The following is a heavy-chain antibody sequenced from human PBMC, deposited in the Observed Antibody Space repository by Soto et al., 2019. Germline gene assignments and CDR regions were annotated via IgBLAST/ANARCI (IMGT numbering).Heavy chain of an antibody. CDR1: GFTFSSYS. V-gene: IGHV3-21*01. J-gene: IGHJ4*02. CDR3: ARARTVSIAAAGTLDY. CDR2: ISSSSSYI. Sequence: GGSLRLSCAASGFTFSSYSMNWVRQAPGKGLEWVSSISSSSSYIYYADSVKGRFTISRDNAKNSLYLQMNSLRAEDTAVYYCARARTVSIAAAGTLDYWGQGTLVTVSS. D-gene: IGHD6-13*01.